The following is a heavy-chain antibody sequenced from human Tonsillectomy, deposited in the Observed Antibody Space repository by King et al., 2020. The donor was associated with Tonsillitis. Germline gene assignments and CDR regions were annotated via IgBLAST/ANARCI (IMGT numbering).Heavy chain of an antibody. CDR2: IGNSGTYT. J-gene: IGHJ4*02. D-gene: IGHD1-14*01. CDR1: GFTFSDYY. Sequence: VQLVESGGGLVKPGGSLRLSCAASGFTFSDYYMSWIRQAPGKGLEWVSHIGNSGTYTNYADSVKGRFTISRDNAKNSVYLQMNSLRAEDTAVYYCARDISNHGFDYWDQGALVTVSS. CDR3: ARDISNHGFDY. V-gene: IGHV3-11*05.